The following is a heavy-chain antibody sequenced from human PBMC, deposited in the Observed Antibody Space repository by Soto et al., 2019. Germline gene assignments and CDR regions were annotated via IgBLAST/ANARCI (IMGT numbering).Heavy chain of an antibody. J-gene: IGHJ6*03. CDR3: ARVSRGYDFILSYYYFYMDV. D-gene: IGHD5-12*01. Sequence: GGSLRLSCAASGFTFSVYSMTWIRQAPGKGLEWISYISSSGSSIYYADSVKGRFTISRDNAKNSLYLLMNSLRAEDTAVYYCARVSRGYDFILSYYYFYMDVWGKGTTVTVSS. CDR2: ISSSGSSI. CDR1: GFTFSVYS. V-gene: IGHV3-11*01.